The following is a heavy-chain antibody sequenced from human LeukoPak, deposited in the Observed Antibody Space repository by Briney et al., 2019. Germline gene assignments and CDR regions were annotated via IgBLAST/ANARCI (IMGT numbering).Heavy chain of an antibody. Sequence: SVKVSCKASGFSFTGSVIQWVRQARGQRREWIGWIVVGSGNTNYAQKFQERVTITRDRSTSTAYMELSSLRSEDTALYYCATHSSRWYDHDAFDIWGQGTMVTVSS. CDR2: IVVGSGNT. CDR3: ATHSSRWYDHDAFDI. D-gene: IGHD6-19*01. CDR1: GFSFTGSV. V-gene: IGHV1-58*02. J-gene: IGHJ3*02.